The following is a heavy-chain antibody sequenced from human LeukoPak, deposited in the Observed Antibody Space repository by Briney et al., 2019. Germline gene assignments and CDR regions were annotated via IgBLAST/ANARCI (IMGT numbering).Heavy chain of an antibody. J-gene: IGHJ4*02. Sequence: PGGSLRLSCAASGFTFSSYGMHWVRQAPGKGLEWVAVISYDGSNKYYVDSVKGRFTISRDNSKNTLYLQMNSLRAEDTAVYYCVRETWEYIVATIGLDYWGQGTLVTVSS. CDR1: GFTFSSYG. D-gene: IGHD5-12*01. CDR3: VRETWEYIVATIGLDY. CDR2: ISYDGSNK. V-gene: IGHV3-30*03.